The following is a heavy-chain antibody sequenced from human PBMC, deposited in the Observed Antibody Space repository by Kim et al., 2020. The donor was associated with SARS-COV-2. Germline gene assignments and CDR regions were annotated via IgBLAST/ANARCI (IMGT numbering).Heavy chain of an antibody. D-gene: IGHD1-1*01. V-gene: IGHV3-53*01. CDR2: RT. CDR3: AREPARRADY. J-gene: IGHJ4*02. Sequence: RTFQADSVKGRFTSSRDNSKNMLFLQMDSLKIEDTAVYYCAREPARRADYWGQGTLVTVSS.